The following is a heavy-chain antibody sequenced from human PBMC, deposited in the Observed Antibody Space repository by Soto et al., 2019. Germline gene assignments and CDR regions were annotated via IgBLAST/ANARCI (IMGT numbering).Heavy chain of an antibody. D-gene: IGHD7-27*01. V-gene: IGHV4-59*01. CDR2: IYYSGST. Sequence: SETLSLTCTVSGGSISSYYWSWIRQPPGKGLEWIGYIYYSGSTNYNPSLKSRVTISVDTSKNQFSLKLSSVTAADTAVYYCARNTSRLGWFDSWGQGTLVTVSS. J-gene: IGHJ5*01. CDR3: ARNTSRLGWFDS. CDR1: GGSISSYY.